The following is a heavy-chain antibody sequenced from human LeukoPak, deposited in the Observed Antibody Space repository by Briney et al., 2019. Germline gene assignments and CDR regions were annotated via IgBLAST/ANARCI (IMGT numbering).Heavy chain of an antibody. V-gene: IGHV3-23*01. CDR1: GFIFSSHG. CDR3: TTTRPYGTTWAGAFED. D-gene: IGHD6-19*01. CDR2: VTSRSAT. J-gene: IGHJ4*02. Sequence: GGSLRLSCVASGFIFSSHGMSWVRQAPGKGLDWVSTVTSRSATHYTDSVKGRFITSRDSSKNTLFLQMNSLRAEDTALYYCTTTRPYGTTWAGAFEDWGQGTPVTVSS.